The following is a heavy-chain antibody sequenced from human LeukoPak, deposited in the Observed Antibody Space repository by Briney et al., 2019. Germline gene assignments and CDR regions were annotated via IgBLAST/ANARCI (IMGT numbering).Heavy chain of an antibody. CDR1: GFAFSYYA. CDR3: ARGFPSPDKRPC. Sequence: GGSLRLSCAASGFAFSYYAMYWVRQAPGKGLEYVSAISSNGGSTYYANSVKGRFTISRDNSKNTLYLQAGSLRAEDMAVYYCARGFPSPDKRPCWGQGTLVTVSS. J-gene: IGHJ4*02. D-gene: IGHD3-10*01. V-gene: IGHV3-64*01. CDR2: ISSNGGST.